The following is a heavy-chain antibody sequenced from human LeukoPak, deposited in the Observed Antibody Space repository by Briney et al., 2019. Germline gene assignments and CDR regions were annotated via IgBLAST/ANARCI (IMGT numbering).Heavy chain of an antibody. CDR1: GGSISSSSYY. D-gene: IGHD3-10*01. V-gene: IGHV4-39*07. J-gene: IGHJ4*02. CDR2: IYYSGST. CDR3: ARRNYYGSGSQRAFDY. Sequence: SETLSLTCTVSGGSISSSSYYWGWIRQPPGKGLEWIGSIYYSGSTYYNPSLKSRVTISVDTSKNQFSLKLSSVTAADTAVYYCARRNYYGSGSQRAFDYWGQGTLVTVSS.